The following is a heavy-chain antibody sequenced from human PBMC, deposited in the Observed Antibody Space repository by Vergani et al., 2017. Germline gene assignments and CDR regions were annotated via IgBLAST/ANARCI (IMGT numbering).Heavy chain of an antibody. CDR1: GGTFSSYA. CDR2: IIPIFGTA. Sequence: QVQLVQSGAEVKKPGSSVKVSCKASGGTFSSYAISWVRQAPGQGLEWMGGIIPIFGTANYAQKFQGRVTITADESTSTAYMELNSLRAEDTAVYYCARDIIAANGMDVWGQGTTVTVSS. V-gene: IGHV1-69*01. J-gene: IGHJ6*02. D-gene: IGHD6-6*01. CDR3: ARDIIAANGMDV.